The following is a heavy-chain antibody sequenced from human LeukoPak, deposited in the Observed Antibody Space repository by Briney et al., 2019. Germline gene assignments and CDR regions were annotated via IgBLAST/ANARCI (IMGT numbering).Heavy chain of an antibody. CDR1: GFTFSSYS. Sequence: GESLKISCAASGFTFSSYSMNWVRQAPGKGLEWVSSISSRSSYIYYADSVKGRFTISRDNAKNSLYLQMNSLRAEDTAVYYCARDPNYYYDMDVWGQGTTVTVSS. V-gene: IGHV3-21*01. CDR3: ARDPNYYYDMDV. CDR2: ISSRSSYI. J-gene: IGHJ6*02.